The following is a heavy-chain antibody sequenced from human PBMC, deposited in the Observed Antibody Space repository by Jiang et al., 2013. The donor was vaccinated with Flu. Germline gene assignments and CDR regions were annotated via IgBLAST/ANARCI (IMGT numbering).Heavy chain of an antibody. Sequence: PGLVKPSQTLSLTCTVSGGSISSGDYYWSWIRQPPGKGLEWIGYIYYSGSTYYNPSLKSRVTISVDTSKNQFSLKLSSVTAADTAVYYCARERGYDILTGYYIIDAFDIWGQGTMVTVSS. CDR3: ARERGYDILTGYYIIDAFDI. CDR2: IYYSGST. V-gene: IGHV4-30-4*01. CDR1: GGSISSGDYY. D-gene: IGHD3-9*01. J-gene: IGHJ3*02.